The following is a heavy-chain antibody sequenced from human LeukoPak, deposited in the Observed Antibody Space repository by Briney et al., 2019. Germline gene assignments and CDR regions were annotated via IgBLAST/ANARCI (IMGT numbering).Heavy chain of an antibody. CDR2: IYYSGST. CDR1: GGSIRNYY. D-gene: IGHD3-22*01. V-gene: IGHV4-59*12. CDR3: ARQDYYDTGTWYFDL. J-gene: IGHJ2*01. Sequence: ASETLSLTCTVSGGSIRNYYWSWIRQPPGKGLEWIGYIYYSGSTNYNPSLKSRVTISVDTSKNQFSLKLSSVTAADTAVYYCARQDYYDTGTWYFDLWGRGTLVTVSS.